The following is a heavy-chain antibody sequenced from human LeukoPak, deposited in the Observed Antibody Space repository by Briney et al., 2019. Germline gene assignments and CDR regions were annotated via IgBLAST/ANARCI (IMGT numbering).Heavy chain of an antibody. J-gene: IGHJ4*02. CDR1: GFTFSDYY. Sequence: NTGGSLRLSCAASGFTFSDYYMSWIRQAPGKGLEWVSYISSSGSTIYYADSVKGRFTISRDNAKNTLYLQMNSLRAEDTAVYYCARAQLTADSSFFGWYFDYWGQGTLVTVSS. CDR3: ARAQLTADSSFFGWYFDY. D-gene: IGHD3-22*01. V-gene: IGHV3-11*04. CDR2: ISSSGSTI.